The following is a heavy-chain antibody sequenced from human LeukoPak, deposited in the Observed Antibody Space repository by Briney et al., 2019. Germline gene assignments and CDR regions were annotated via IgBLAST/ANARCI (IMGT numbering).Heavy chain of an antibody. J-gene: IGHJ4*02. V-gene: IGHV3-7*01. CDR2: IKQDGSEK. Sequence: GGSLRLSCAASGFTFSSYWMSWVRQAPGKGLEWVANIKQDGSEKYYVDSVKGRFTISRDNAKNSLYLQMNSLRAEDTAVYYCARDQWNYAPVYYFDYWGQGTLVTVSS. D-gene: IGHD1-7*01. CDR1: GFTFSSYW. CDR3: ARDQWNYAPVYYFDY.